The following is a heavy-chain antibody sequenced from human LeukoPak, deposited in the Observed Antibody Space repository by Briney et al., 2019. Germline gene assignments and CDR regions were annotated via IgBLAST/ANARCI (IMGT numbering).Heavy chain of an antibody. D-gene: IGHD3-16*01. CDR2: INPSGGST. J-gene: IGHJ4*02. CDR3: ARDPGLYSPTEYYFDY. V-gene: IGHV1-46*01. CDR1: GYAFTSYY. Sequence: ASVKVSCTASGYAFTSYYMHWVRQAPGQGLEWMGIINPSGGSTSYAQKFQGRVTMTRDTSTSTVYMELSSLRSEDTAVYYCARDPGLYSPTEYYFDYWGQGTLATVSS.